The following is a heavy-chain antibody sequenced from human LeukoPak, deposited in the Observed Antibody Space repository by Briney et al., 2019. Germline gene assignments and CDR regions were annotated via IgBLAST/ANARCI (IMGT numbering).Heavy chain of an antibody. CDR2: IYYSGST. D-gene: IGHD6-13*01. J-gene: IGHJ5*01. Sequence: SETLSLTCTVSGGSISSYYWSWIRQPPGKGLEWIGYIYYSGSTNYNPSLKSRVTISVDTSKNQFSLKLSSVTAADTAVYYCARGGDSSSWCFDSWGQGTLVTVSS. CDR3: ARGGDSSSWCFDS. CDR1: GGSISSYY. V-gene: IGHV4-59*01.